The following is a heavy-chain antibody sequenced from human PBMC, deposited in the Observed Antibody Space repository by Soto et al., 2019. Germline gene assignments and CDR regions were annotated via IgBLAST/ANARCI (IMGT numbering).Heavy chain of an antibody. CDR1: GGSFSGYY. D-gene: IGHD2-21*02. CDR3: ARASIVVVTRVKYFQH. V-gene: IGHV4-34*01. Sequence: WETLSLTCAVYGGSFSGYYWSWIRQPPGKGLEWIGEINHSGSTNYNPSLKSRVTISVDTSKNQFSLKLSSVTAADTAVYYCARASIVVVTRVKYFQHWGQGTLVTDS. CDR2: INHSGST. J-gene: IGHJ1*01.